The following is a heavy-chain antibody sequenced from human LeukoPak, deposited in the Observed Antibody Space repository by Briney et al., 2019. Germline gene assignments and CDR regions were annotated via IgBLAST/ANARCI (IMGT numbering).Heavy chain of an antibody. CDR3: AREVPYDTSRYYQPFDY. CDR2: ISAYNGNT. Sequence: ASVEVSCKASGYTFTSYGITWVRQAPGQGLEWMGWISAYNGNTNYAQKLQGRVTMTTDTSMSTAYMNLRSLRSDDTAVYYCAREVPYDTSRYYQPFDYWGQGTLVTVSS. J-gene: IGHJ4*02. V-gene: IGHV1-18*01. D-gene: IGHD3-22*01. CDR1: GYTFTSYG.